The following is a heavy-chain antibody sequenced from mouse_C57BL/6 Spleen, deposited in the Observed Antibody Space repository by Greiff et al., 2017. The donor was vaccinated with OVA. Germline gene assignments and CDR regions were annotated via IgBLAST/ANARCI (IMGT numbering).Heavy chain of an antibody. CDR1: GFTFSDYG. J-gene: IGHJ3*01. CDR3: ARQDSSGYFFAY. V-gene: IGHV5-15*01. Sequence: EVKLVESGGGLVQPGGSLKLSCAASGFTFSDYGMAWVRQAPRKGPEWVAFISNLAYSIYYADTVTGRFTISRENAKNTLYLEMSSLRSEDTAMYYCARQDSSGYFFAYWGQGTLVTVSA. CDR2: ISNLAYSI. D-gene: IGHD3-2*02.